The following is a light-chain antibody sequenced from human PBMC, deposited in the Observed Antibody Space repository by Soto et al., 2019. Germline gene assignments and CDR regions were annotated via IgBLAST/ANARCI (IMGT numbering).Light chain of an antibody. Sequence: EIVMTQSPATLSVSPGERVTLSCRASQSVNSNLAWYQQNPGQAPRLLIYGASTRATGTPARFSGSGSGTEFTLTISSLQSEDFGVYYCQQSNDWPLSFGGGTKVEIK. CDR3: QQSNDWPLS. J-gene: IGKJ4*01. V-gene: IGKV3-15*01. CDR2: GAS. CDR1: QSVNSN.